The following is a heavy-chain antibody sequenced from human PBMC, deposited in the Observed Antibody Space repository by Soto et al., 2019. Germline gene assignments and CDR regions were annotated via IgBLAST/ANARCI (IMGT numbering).Heavy chain of an antibody. V-gene: IGHV4-39*01. CDR2: ISYSGST. CDR1: GSSITSDDYY. D-gene: IGHD2-2*01. J-gene: IGHJ5*02. Sequence: SETLSLTCTVSGSSITSDDYYWSWIRQHRGKGLEWIGYISYSGSTYYNPSLKSRVTISVDTSKNQFSLKLSSVTAADTAVYYCARQDSDEGYCSSTSCYSSWFDPWGQGTLVTVSS. CDR3: ARQDSDEGYCSSTSCYSSWFDP.